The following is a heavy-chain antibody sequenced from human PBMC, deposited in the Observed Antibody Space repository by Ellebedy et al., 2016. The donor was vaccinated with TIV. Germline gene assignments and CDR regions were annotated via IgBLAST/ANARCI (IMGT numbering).Heavy chain of an antibody. CDR1: GFSFSSYG. CDR3: TSSFNLWDDGVDY. V-gene: IGHV3-30*03. Sequence: GESLKISCAASGFSFSSYGMHWVRQAPGKGLEWVAIISDDGRYKNYGESVKGRFTISRDNPTNMLYLQMDSLRAEDTALYYCTSSFNLWDDGVDYWGQGTLVTVSS. CDR2: ISDDGRYK. D-gene: IGHD1-26*01. J-gene: IGHJ4*02.